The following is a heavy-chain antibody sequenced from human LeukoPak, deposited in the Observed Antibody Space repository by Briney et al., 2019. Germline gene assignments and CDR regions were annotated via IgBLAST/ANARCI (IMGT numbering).Heavy chain of an antibody. CDR2: IYYSGST. V-gene: IGHV4-61*08. D-gene: IGHD3-10*01. CDR1: GGSISSGGYY. J-gene: IGHJ3*02. CDR3: ARGGSFQAAFDI. Sequence: SETLSLTCTVSGGSISSGGYYWSWIRQPPGKGLEWIGYIYYSGSTNYNPSLKSRVTISVDTSKNQFSLKLSSVTAADTAVYYCARGGSFQAAFDIWGQGTMVTVSS.